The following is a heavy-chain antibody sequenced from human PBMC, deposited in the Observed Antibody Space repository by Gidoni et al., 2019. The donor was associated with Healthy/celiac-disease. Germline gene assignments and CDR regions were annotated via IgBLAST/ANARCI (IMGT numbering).Heavy chain of an antibody. V-gene: IGHV1-69*01. CDR3: ALEGCGGDCYYFDY. D-gene: IGHD2-21*01. Sequence: RVTITADESTSTAYMELSSLRSEDTAVYYCALEGCGGDCYYFDYWGQGTLVTVSS. J-gene: IGHJ4*02.